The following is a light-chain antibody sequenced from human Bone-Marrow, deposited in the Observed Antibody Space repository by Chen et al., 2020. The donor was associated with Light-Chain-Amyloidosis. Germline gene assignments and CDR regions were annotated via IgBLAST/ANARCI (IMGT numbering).Light chain of an antibody. CDR1: SSDVGSYNY. CDR2: EVS. V-gene: IGLV2-14*01. CDR3: SSYTSSSTSWV. J-gene: IGLJ3*02. Sequence: QSALTQPASVSGSPGQSIAISCTGTSSDVGSYNYVSWYQQHPGTAPKLMLYEVSNRPSGVSNRFSGSKSGNTASLTISGLQAEDEADYYCSSYTSSSTSWVFGGGTKLTVL.